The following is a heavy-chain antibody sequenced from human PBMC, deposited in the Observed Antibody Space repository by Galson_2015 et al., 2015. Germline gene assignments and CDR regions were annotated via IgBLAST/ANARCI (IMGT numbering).Heavy chain of an antibody. Sequence: ETLSLTCTVSGGSISSSSYYWGWIRQPPGKGLEWIGSIYYSGSTYYNPSLKSRVTISVDTSKNQFSLKLSSATAADTAVYYCARHRRKITMVQSDAFDIWGQGTMVTVSS. CDR1: GGSISSSSYY. D-gene: IGHD3-10*01. V-gene: IGHV4-39*01. J-gene: IGHJ3*02. CDR3: ARHRRKITMVQSDAFDI. CDR2: IYYSGST.